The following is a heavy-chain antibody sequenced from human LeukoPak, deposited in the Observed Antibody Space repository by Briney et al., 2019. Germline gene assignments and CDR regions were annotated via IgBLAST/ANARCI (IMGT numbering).Heavy chain of an antibody. CDR3: ARVDGPDSSGYPYDY. J-gene: IGHJ4*02. Sequence: PSETLSLTCTVSGGSNSSYYWSWIRQPPGKGLEWIGYIYYSGSTNYNPSLKSRVTISVDTSKNQFSLKLSSVTAADTAVYYCARVDGPDSSGYPYDYWGQGTLVTVSS. D-gene: IGHD3-22*01. CDR1: GGSNSSYY. CDR2: IYYSGST. V-gene: IGHV4-59*01.